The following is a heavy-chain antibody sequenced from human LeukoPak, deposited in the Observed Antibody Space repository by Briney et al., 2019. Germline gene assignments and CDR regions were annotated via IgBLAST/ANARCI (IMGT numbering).Heavy chain of an antibody. D-gene: IGHD3-10*01. V-gene: IGHV4-34*01. Sequence: PSETLSLTCAVYGGSFSGYYWSWIRQPPGKGLEWIGEINHSGSTNYNPSLKSRVTISVDTSKNQFSLKLSSVTAADTAVYYCARDSPAIGLSMVRGVIIPYYYGMDVWGQGTTVTVPS. J-gene: IGHJ6*02. CDR2: INHSGST. CDR1: GGSFSGYY. CDR3: ARDSPAIGLSMVRGVIIPYYYGMDV.